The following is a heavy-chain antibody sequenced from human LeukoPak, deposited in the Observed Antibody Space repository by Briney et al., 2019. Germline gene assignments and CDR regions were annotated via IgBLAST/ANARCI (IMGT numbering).Heavy chain of an antibody. CDR2: INHRGST. Sequence: PSETLSLTCAVYGGSFSGYYWSWIRQPPGKGLEWIGEINHRGSTNYNPSLKSRVTISVDTSKNQFSLKLSSVTAADTAVYYCARLRIAAAFAYYYGMDVWGQGTTVTVSS. D-gene: IGHD6-13*01. CDR1: GGSFSGYY. J-gene: IGHJ6*02. CDR3: ARLRIAAAFAYYYGMDV. V-gene: IGHV4-34*01.